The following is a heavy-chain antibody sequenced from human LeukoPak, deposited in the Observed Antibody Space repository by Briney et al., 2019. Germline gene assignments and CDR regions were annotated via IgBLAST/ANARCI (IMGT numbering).Heavy chain of an antibody. CDR3: ARKLLNYYGSGSYYSGIDY. D-gene: IGHD3-10*01. J-gene: IGHJ4*02. V-gene: IGHV4-38-2*02. CDR1: GYSISSGYY. Sequence: SETLSLTCTVSGYSISSGYYWGWIRQPPGKGLEWIGSIYYSGSTYYNPSLKSRVTISVDTSKNQFSLKLSSVTAADTAVYYCARKLLNYYGSGSYYSGIDYWGQGTLVTVSS. CDR2: IYYSGST.